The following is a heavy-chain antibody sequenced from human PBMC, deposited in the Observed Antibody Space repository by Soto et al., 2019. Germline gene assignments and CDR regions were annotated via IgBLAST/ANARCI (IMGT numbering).Heavy chain of an antibody. CDR2: IYHSGNT. CDR1: GGSITTGGSY. V-gene: IGHV4-31*03. J-gene: IGHJ5*02. CDR3: ARARFQVLYGKPYFDP. Sequence: PSETLSLTCTVSGGSITTGGSYWSWIRQHPGKGLEWIGNIYHSGNTYYNPSLKSRLTISVDTSKNHFSLMVDSVIAADTAVYYCARARFQVLYGKPYFDPWGQGTLVTVSS. D-gene: IGHD2-2*02.